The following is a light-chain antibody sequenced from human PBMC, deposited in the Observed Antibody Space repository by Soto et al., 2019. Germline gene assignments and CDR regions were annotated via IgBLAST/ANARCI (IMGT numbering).Light chain of an antibody. CDR1: QSVRSH. CDR3: QQYGSSLWT. CDR2: GES. Sequence: EIVMPQSPATLSLSPGDRATLSCRASQSVRSHLAWFQQKPGQPPRLLIFGESTRATGVPARFSGSGSGTEFTLIISGLQSEDFAVYYCQQYGSSLWTFGQGTKVDI. J-gene: IGKJ1*01. V-gene: IGKV3-15*01.